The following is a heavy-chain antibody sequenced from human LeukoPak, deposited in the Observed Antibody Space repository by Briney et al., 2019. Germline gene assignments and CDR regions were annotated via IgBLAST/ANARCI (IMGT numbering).Heavy chain of an antibody. CDR1: GFTFSSYS. Sequence: GGSLRLSCAASGFTFSSYSVNWVRQAPGKGLEWVSSISSSSSYIYYADSVKGRFTISRDNAKNSLYLQMNSLGAEDTAVYYCARDRPQQWLVRGQRGYYYYMDVWGKGTTVTISS. CDR3: ARDRPQQWLVRGQRGYYYYMDV. V-gene: IGHV3-21*01. D-gene: IGHD6-19*01. CDR2: ISSSSSYI. J-gene: IGHJ6*03.